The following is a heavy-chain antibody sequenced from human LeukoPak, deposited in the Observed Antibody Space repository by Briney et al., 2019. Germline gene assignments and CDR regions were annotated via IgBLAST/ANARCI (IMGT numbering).Heavy chain of an antibody. V-gene: IGHV4-61*02. J-gene: IGHJ6*03. CDR3: ARGSNRGYYYYYMDV. D-gene: IGHD1-14*01. CDR1: GGSISSGSYY. Sequence: SETLSLTCTVSGGSISSGSYYWSWIRQPAGKGLEWIGRIYTSGSTNYNPSLKSRVTISVDTSKNQFSLKLSSVTAADTAVYYCARGSNRGYYYYYMDVWGKGTPVTVSS. CDR2: IYTSGST.